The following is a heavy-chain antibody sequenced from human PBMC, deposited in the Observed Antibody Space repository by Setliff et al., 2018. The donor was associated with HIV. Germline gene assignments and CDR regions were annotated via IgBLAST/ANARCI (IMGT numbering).Heavy chain of an antibody. J-gene: IGHJ6*02. CDR3: AREDYYDSMTTNYYYNGMDV. D-gene: IGHD3-22*01. V-gene: IGHV3-23*01. CDR2: ISGSGGNT. CDR1: GFTLSSYA. Sequence: GGSLRLSCAASGFTLSSYAMSWVRQAPERGLEWVSAISGSGGNTYYADPVKGRFTISRDNAKNSLYLQMNSLRAEDTAVYYCAREDYYDSMTTNYYYNGMDVWGQGTTVTVSS.